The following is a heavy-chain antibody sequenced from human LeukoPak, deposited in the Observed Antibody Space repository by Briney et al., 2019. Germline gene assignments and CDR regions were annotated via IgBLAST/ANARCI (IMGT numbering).Heavy chain of an antibody. CDR2: IRYNGDNK. D-gene: IGHD1/OR15-1a*01. V-gene: IGHV3-30*02. J-gene: IGHJ4*02. Sequence: GGSLRLSCAASGFIFNDYGMHWVRQAPGKGPEWVGFIRYNGDNKYYVDSVKGRFTISRDNSKNTLHLQMNSLKPEDTAVYYCAKEGTASKPSDLDYWGQGTLVTVSS. CDR1: GFIFNDYG. CDR3: AKEGTASKPSDLDY.